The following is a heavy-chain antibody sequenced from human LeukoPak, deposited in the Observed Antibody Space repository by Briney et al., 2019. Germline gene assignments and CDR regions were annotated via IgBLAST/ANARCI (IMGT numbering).Heavy chain of an antibody. D-gene: IGHD2-15*01. CDR2: FDPEDGET. J-gene: IGHJ3*02. CDR1: GYTLTELS. Sequence: ASVKVSCKVSGYTLTELSMHWVRQAPGKGLEWMGGFDPEDGETIYAQKFQGRVTMTEDTSTDTAYMELSSLRSEDTAVYYCALLYCSGGSCSLREAFDIWGQGTMVTVSS. V-gene: IGHV1-24*01. CDR3: ALLYCSGGSCSLREAFDI.